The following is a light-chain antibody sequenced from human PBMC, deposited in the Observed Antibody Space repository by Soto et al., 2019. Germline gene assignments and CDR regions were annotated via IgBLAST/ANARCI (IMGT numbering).Light chain of an antibody. J-gene: IGKJ1*01. CDR2: DAS. V-gene: IGKV1-5*01. CDR3: QQYNNYPWT. CDR1: QNINRR. Sequence: DIQMPQYPSTLSASVGDRVTITCRASQNINRRLAWYQQKPGKAPNLLIYDASSLESGVPARFSGGGSGTEFTINIRSLQPDDFSPFYCQQYNNYPWTFGQGTKVDI.